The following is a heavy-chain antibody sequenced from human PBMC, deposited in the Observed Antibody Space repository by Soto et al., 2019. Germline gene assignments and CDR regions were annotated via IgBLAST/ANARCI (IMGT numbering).Heavy chain of an antibody. CDR1: GYSISFGYY. CDR3: ARVGPWVPYYYDSSPYNFQTWFDP. D-gene: IGHD3-22*01. Sequence: SETLRLNCALHGYSISFGYYWACLRQAPAKGLHWIGSIYHGGSTFYNPSLNSRVTLSIDMTNNHVSMILNSVTAADTAVYYCARVGPWVPYYYDSSPYNFQTWFDPWGQGTMVTVSS. CDR2: IYHGGST. V-gene: IGHV4-38-2*01. J-gene: IGHJ5*02.